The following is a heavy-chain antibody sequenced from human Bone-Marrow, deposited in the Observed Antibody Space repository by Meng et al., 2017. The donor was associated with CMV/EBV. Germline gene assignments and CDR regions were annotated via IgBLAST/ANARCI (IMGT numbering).Heavy chain of an antibody. CDR3: ASNPKLGIGGMDV. V-gene: IGHV3-53*01. CDR1: GFTVSSNY. D-gene: IGHD7-27*01. Sequence: GESLKISCAASGFTVSSNYMSWVRQAPGKGLEWVSVIYSGGSTYYADSVKGRFTISRDNSKNTLYLQMNSLRAEDTAVYYCASNPKLGIGGMDVWGQGTTVTVSS. CDR2: IYSGGST. J-gene: IGHJ6*02.